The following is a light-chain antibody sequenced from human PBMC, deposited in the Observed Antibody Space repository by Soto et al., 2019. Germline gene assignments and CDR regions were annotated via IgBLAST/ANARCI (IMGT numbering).Light chain of an antibody. CDR2: GAS. J-gene: IGKJ5*01. V-gene: IGKV3-20*01. CDR1: QSVSSSY. Sequence: EIVLTQSPATLSLSPGDRATLSCRASQSVSSSYLAWYQQKPGQAPRLLIYGASSRATGIPDRFSGSGSGTDFTLTISRLEPEDFAVYYCQQYGSLFGQGTRLEI. CDR3: QQYGSL.